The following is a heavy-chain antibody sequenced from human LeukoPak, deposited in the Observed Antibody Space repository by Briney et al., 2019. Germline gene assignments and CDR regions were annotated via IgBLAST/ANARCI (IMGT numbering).Heavy chain of an antibody. CDR1: GFTFSSFE. Sequence: PGGSLRLSCAASGFTFSSFEFNWVRQAPGKGPEWVSYISSSGSIKYYRDSVKGRFTISRDNAQNLLYLQMNSLRGEDRAVYYCARDPGDDAYDIWGQGTMVTVS. CDR3: ARDPGDDAYDI. J-gene: IGHJ3*02. V-gene: IGHV3-48*03. CDR2: ISSSGSIK. D-gene: IGHD1-14*01.